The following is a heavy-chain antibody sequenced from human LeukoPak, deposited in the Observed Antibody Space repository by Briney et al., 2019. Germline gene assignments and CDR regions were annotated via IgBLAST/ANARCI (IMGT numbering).Heavy chain of an antibody. CDR2: ISSSSSYI. CDR1: GFTFSSYE. D-gene: IGHD3-22*01. CDR3: ARGGKVVVITTYVDY. J-gene: IGHJ4*02. Sequence: GGSLRLSCAASGFTFSSYEMNWVRQAPGKGLEWVSSISSSSSYIYYADSVKGRFTISRDNAKNSLYLQMNSLRAEDTAVYYCARGGKVVVITTYVDYWGQGTLVTVSS. V-gene: IGHV3-21*01.